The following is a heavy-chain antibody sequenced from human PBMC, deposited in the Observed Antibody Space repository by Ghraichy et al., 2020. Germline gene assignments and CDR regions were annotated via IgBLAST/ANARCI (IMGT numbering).Heavy chain of an antibody. D-gene: IGHD1-26*01. V-gene: IGHV3-9*01. Sequence: GGSLRLSCAASGFTFDDYAMHWVRQAPGKGLEWVSGISWNSGGIGYGDSVKGRFTISRDNAKNSLYLQMNSLRAEDTALYYCAKDRTPVGVTPLFDYWGQGTLVTVSS. CDR1: GFTFDDYA. CDR3: AKDRTPVGVTPLFDY. CDR2: ISWNSGGI. J-gene: IGHJ4*02.